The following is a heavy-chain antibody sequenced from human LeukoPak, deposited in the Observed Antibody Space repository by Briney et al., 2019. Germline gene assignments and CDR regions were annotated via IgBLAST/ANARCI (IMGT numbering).Heavy chain of an antibody. V-gene: IGHV5-51*01. J-gene: IGHJ3*01. CDR2: IYPGDSGP. Sequence: GESLKISCKVSGYIFTSYCIGGVRQLPGKGLEWMGIIYPGDSGPTYSPSFQGQVTISVDKSINTAYLQWSSLQASDTAMYYCGMSGDRVPLQDDVFDAWGQGTMVTVST. CDR3: GMSGDRVPLQDDVFDA. D-gene: IGHD1-26*01. CDR1: GYIFTSYC.